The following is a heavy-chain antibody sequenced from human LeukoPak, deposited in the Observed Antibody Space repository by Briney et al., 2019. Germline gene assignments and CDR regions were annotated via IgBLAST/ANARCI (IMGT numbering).Heavy chain of an antibody. CDR2: IHYSGST. Sequence: SETLSLTCTVSGGSISSYCWSWLRQPPGKGLEWIGYIHYSGSTNYNPSLKSRVTISVDTSKNQFSLKLSSVTAADTAVYYCARTTEGGYTYGYFYYYYMDVWGKGTTVTISS. D-gene: IGHD5-18*01. V-gene: IGHV4-59*01. CDR3: ARTTEGGYTYGYFYYYYMDV. CDR1: GGSISSYC. J-gene: IGHJ6*03.